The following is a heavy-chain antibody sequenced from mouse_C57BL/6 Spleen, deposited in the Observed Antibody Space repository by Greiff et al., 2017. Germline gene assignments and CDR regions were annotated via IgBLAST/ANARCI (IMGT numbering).Heavy chain of an antibody. D-gene: IGHD2-4*01. CDR1: GFTFSDYY. J-gene: IGHJ1*03. Sequence: VQLKESEGGLVQPGSSMKLSCTASGFTFSDYYMAWVRQVPEKGLEWVANINYDGSSTYYLDSLKSRFIISRDNAKNILYLQMSSLKSEDTATYYCATIYYDYEENWYFDVWGTGTTVTVSS. CDR3: ATIYYDYEENWYFDV. CDR2: INYDGSST. V-gene: IGHV5-16*01.